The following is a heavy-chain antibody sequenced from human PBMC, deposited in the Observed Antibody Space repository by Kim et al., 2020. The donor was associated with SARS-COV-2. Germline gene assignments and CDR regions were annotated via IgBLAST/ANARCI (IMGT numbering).Heavy chain of an antibody. CDR1: GYTFTGYY. CDR2: INPNSGGT. J-gene: IGHJ4*02. Sequence: ASVKVSCKASGYTFTGYYMHWVRQAPGQGLEWMGWINPNSGGTNYAQKFQGRVTMTRDTSISTAYMELSRLRSDDTAVYYCARVPDDFWSGYYADYWGQGTLVTVSS. D-gene: IGHD3-3*01. V-gene: IGHV1-2*02. CDR3: ARVPDDFWSGYYADY.